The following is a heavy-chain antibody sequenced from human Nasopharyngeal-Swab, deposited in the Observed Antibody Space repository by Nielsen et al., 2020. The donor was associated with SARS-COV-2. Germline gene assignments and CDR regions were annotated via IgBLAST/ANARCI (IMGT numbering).Heavy chain of an antibody. CDR2: ISYDGSNK. J-gene: IGHJ4*02. D-gene: IGHD4-11*01. CDR3: AKDLHLTSDYIHYASFDY. CDR1: GFTFSSYA. Sequence: GESLKISCAASGFTFSSYAMHWVRQAPGKGLEWVAVISYDGSNKYYADSVKGRFTISRDNSKNTLYLQMNSLRAEDTAVYYCAKDLHLTSDYIHYASFDYWGQGTLVTVSS. V-gene: IGHV3-30-3*01.